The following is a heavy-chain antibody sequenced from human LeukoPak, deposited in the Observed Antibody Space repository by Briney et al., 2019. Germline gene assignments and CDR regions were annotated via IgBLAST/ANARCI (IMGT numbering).Heavy chain of an antibody. CDR3: TRGGAGYPFDY. J-gene: IGHJ4*02. Sequence: PGGSLRLSCAASGFTFSSYTMSWVRQAPGKGLEWVSTIYSDGYIYYAGSVKGRFTISRDNSKKALYLQMNSLRAEDTAVYYCTRGGAGYPFDYWGQGTLVTVSS. CDR2: IYSDGYI. D-gene: IGHD3-16*01. CDR1: GFTFSSYT. V-gene: IGHV3-23*05.